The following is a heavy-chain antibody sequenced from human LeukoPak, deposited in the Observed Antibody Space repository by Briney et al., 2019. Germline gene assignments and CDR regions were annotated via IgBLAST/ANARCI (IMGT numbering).Heavy chain of an antibody. D-gene: IGHD1-26*01. Sequence: PSETLSLTCAVSGGSISSGGYSWSWIRQPPGKGLEWIGYIYHSGSTDYNPSLKSRVTISVDRSKNQFSLKLRSVTAADTAVYYCARAEDSYYYFDYWGQGTLVTVSS. CDR1: GGSISSGGYS. J-gene: IGHJ4*02. V-gene: IGHV4-30-2*01. CDR3: ARAEDSYYYFDY. CDR2: IYHSGST.